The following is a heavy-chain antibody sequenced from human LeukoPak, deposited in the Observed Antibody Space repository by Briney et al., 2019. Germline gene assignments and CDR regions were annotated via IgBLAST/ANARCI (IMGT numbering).Heavy chain of an antibody. J-gene: IGHJ6*03. Sequence: ASVKVSCKASGYTFTSYGISWVRQAPGQGLEWIGWISAYNGNTNYAQKLQGRVTMTTDTSTSTAYMELRSLRSDDTAVYYCARAVTEGFWSGYYTGYYYYYMDVWGKGTTVTVSS. D-gene: IGHD3-3*01. CDR1: GYTFTSYG. CDR2: ISAYNGNT. CDR3: ARAVTEGFWSGYYTGYYYYYMDV. V-gene: IGHV1-18*01.